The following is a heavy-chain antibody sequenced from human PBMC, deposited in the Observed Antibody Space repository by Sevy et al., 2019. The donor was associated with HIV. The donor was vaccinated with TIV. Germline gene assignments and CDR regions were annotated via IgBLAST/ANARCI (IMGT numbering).Heavy chain of an antibody. CDR3: AKDRGYYYYYGMDV. V-gene: IGHV3-30*18. CDR2: ISYDGSNK. Sequence: GGSLRLSCAASGFTFSSYGMHWVRHAPGKGLEWVAVISYDGSNKYYADSVKGRFTISRDNSKNTLYLQMNSLGAEDTAVYYCAKDRGYYYYYGMDVWGQGTTVTVSS. CDR1: GFTFSSYG. D-gene: IGHD3-10*01. J-gene: IGHJ6*02.